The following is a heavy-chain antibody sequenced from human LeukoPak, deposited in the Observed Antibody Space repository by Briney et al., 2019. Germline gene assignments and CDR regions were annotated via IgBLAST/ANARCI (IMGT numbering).Heavy chain of an antibody. D-gene: IGHD2-2*01. CDR1: GFSVSRNY. CDR2: FYSGGST. Sequence: GGSLRLSCAASGFSVSRNYMSWVRQAPGKGLEWVSVFYSGGSTYYADSVKGRFTISRDNSKNTLYLQMNSLRAEDTAVYYCAKDRPIVVVPAVYFDYWGQGTLVTVSS. V-gene: IGHV3-53*01. CDR3: AKDRPIVVVPAVYFDY. J-gene: IGHJ4*02.